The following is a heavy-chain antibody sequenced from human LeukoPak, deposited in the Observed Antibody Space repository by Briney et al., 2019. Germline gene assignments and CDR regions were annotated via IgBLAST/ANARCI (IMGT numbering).Heavy chain of an antibody. CDR3: ARDRSTNSYAEYFFDY. CDR1: GFTFSTYS. V-gene: IGHV3-21*01. D-gene: IGHD5-18*01. J-gene: IGHJ4*02. Sequence: GGSLRLSCAASGFTFSTYSMNWVRQALGKGLEWVSSISSSSSYIYYADSVKGRFTISRDNAKNSLFLQMNSLRAEDTALYYCARDRSTNSYAEYFFDYWGQGTLVTVSS. CDR2: ISSSSSYI.